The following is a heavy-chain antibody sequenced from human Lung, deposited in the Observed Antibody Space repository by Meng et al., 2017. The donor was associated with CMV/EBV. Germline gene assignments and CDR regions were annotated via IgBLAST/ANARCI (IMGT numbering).Heavy chain of an antibody. CDR3: ARSSGWSRFDY. V-gene: IGHV1-2*02. J-gene: IGHJ4*01. CDR1: GYTITGYY. CDR2: INPNDDT. D-gene: IGHD6-19*01. Sequence: QAERVKAGGGMEKPGASVKVFWTASGYTITGYYIHWVRQAPGQGFQWMGWINPNDDTNYAQNFQGRVTMTRDMSINTIYMELSRLTSEDTAVYYCARSSGWSRFDYWGHGTLVTVSS.